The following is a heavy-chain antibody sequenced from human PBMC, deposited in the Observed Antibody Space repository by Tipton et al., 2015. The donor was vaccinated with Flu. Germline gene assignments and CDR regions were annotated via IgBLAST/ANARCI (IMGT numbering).Heavy chain of an antibody. Sequence: TLSLTCTVSGGSISSGSYYWSWIRQPAGKGLEWIGRIYTSGSTNYNPSLESRVTISVDTSKNQFSLKLSSVTAADTAVYYCARGRAVAGFRGFDYWGQGTLVTVSS. D-gene: IGHD6-19*01. CDR2: IYTSGST. J-gene: IGHJ4*02. CDR3: ARGRAVAGFRGFDY. CDR1: GGSISSGSYY. V-gene: IGHV4-61*02.